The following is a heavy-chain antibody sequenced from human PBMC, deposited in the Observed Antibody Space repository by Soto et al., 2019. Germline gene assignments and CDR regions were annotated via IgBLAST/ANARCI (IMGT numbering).Heavy chain of an antibody. J-gene: IGHJ4*02. Sequence: QSGGSLRLSCAASGFTFSSYWMSWVRQAPGKGLEWVANIKQDGSEKYYVDSVKGRFTISRDNAKNSLNLQMNSLRAEDTAVYYCARDRVVPVAIALYYFEYWGQGTLVTVSS. CDR3: ARDRVVPVAIALYYFEY. CDR2: IKQDGSEK. CDR1: GFTFSSYW. V-gene: IGHV3-7*03. D-gene: IGHD2-2*01.